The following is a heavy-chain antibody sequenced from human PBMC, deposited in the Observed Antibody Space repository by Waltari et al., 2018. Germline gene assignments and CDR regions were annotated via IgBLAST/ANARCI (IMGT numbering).Heavy chain of an antibody. CDR2: ISWDGGST. CDR3: AKNPQGGDYYFDY. J-gene: IGHJ4*02. V-gene: IGHV3-43D*03. D-gene: IGHD3-10*01. Sequence: EVQLVESGGVVVQPGGSLRLSCAASGFTFDDYAMHWVRQAPGKGLEWVSLISWDGGSTYYADSVKGRFTISRDNSKNSLYLQMNSLRAEDTALYYCAKNPQGGDYYFDYWGQGTLVTVSS. CDR1: GFTFDDYA.